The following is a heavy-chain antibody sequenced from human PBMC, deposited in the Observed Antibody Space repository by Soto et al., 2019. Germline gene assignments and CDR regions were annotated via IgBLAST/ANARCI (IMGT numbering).Heavy chain of an antibody. CDR3: GAEGGGGGY. J-gene: IGHJ4*02. V-gene: IGHV3-53*01. Sequence: EVQLVESGGGLIQPGGSLRLSCAVSGFTVSNNYMSWVRQAPGKGLEGVSVIYSGGYTAYGDSVKGRFTISRDNSKNTLYNKIGSRGAADAALYYCGAEGGGGGYWGQGTLVTVSS. CDR2: IYSGGYT. CDR1: GFTVSNNY. D-gene: IGHD3-16*01.